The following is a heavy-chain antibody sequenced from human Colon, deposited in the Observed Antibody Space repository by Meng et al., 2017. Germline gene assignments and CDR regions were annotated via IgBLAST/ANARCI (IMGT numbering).Heavy chain of an antibody. Sequence: GESLKISCAASGFTFSSYSMNWVRQAPGKGLEWVSSISSGSSYIYYADSVKGRFTISRDNAKNSLYLQMNSLRAEDTAVYYCARGDYGGNGYFDYWGQGTLVTVSS. CDR2: ISSGSSYI. CDR1: GFTFSSYS. V-gene: IGHV3-21*01. D-gene: IGHD4-23*01. CDR3: ARGDYGGNGYFDY. J-gene: IGHJ4*02.